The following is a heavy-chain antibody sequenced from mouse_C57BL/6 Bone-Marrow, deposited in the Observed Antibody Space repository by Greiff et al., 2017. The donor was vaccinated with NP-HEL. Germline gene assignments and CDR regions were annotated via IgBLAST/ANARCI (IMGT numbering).Heavy chain of an antibody. CDR2: IYIGNGYP. Sequence: EVQLQQSGAELVRPGSSVKMSCKTSGYPFTSYGLNWVKQRPGQGLDWIGYIYIGNGYPEYNGKVKGKATLTSDTSSSTAYMQLSSLTSEDSAIYFCARLYDYGGYWGQGTTLTVSS. V-gene: IGHV1-58*01. J-gene: IGHJ2*01. CDR1: GYPFTSYG. D-gene: IGHD2-4*01. CDR3: ARLYDYGGY.